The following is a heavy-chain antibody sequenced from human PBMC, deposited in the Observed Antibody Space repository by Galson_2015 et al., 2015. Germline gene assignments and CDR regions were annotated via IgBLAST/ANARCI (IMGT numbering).Heavy chain of an antibody. V-gene: IGHV1-3*01. D-gene: IGHD6-13*01. J-gene: IGHJ4*02. CDR1: GYTSTSYA. CDR3: ASGQAVAGRCGLRD. Sequence: SVKVSCKASGYTSTSYAMHWVRQAPGQRLEWMGWINAGNGNTKYSQKFQGRVTITRDTSASTAYMELSSLRSEDTAVYYCASGQAVAGRCGLRDWGQGTLVAVSS. CDR2: INAGNGNT.